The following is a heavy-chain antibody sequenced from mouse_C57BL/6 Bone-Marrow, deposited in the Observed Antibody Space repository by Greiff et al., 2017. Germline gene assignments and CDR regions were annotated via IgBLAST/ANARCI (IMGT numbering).Heavy chain of an antibody. D-gene: IGHD1-1*01. CDR2: INPNNGGT. V-gene: IGHV1-26*01. CDR3: ARGEITTVVATDY. J-gene: IGHJ2*01. CDR1: GYTFTDYY. Sequence: EVQLQQSGPELVKPGASVKISCKASGYTFTDYYMTWVKQSHGKSLEWIGDINPNNGGTSYNQKFKGKATLTVDKSSSTAYMELRSLTSEDSAVYYCARGEITTVVATDYWGQGTTLTVSS.